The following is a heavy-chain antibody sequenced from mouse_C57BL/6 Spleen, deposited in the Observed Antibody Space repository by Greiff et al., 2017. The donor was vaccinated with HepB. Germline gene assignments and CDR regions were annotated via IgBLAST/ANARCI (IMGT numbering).Heavy chain of an antibody. V-gene: IGHV1-54*01. Sequence: QVQLKQSGAELVRPGTSVKVSCKASGYAFTNYLIEWVKQRPGQGLEWIGVINPGSGGTTYNEKCKGKATLTADNSSSTAYMQLSSLTSEDSAVYFCARGSLTTVVAGDYWGQGTTLTVSS. CDR3: ARGSLTTVVAGDY. J-gene: IGHJ2*01. CDR1: GYAFTNYL. CDR2: INPGSGGT. D-gene: IGHD1-1*01.